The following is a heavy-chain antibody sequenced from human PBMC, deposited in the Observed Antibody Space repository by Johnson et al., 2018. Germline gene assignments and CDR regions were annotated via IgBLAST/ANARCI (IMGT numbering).Heavy chain of an antibody. CDR2: ISSSSTYI. Sequence: EVQLLESGGGLVKXGGSLRLSCTASGFTFSSYSMNWVRQAPGKGLEWVSSISSSSTYIYYADSVKGRFTISRDNAKNSLYLQMNSRRADDTAVYYCARDRGYYYMDVWGKGTTVTVSS. CDR3: ARDRGYYYMDV. J-gene: IGHJ6*03. CDR1: GFTFSSYS. V-gene: IGHV3-21*01.